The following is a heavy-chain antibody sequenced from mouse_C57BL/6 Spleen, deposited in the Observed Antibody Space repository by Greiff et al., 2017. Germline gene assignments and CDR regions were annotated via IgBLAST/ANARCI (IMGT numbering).Heavy chain of an antibody. CDR1: GFTFSSYT. D-gene: IGHD2-3*01. J-gene: IGHJ2*01. CDR2: ISGGGGNT. CDR3: ARQRMVTPYYFDY. Sequence: EVKLEESGGGLVKPGGSLKLSCAASGFTFSSYTMSLVRQTPEKRLEWVATISGGGGNTYYPDSVKGRFTISRDNAKNTLYLQMSSLRSEDTALYYCARQRMVTPYYFDYWGQGTTLTVTS. V-gene: IGHV5-9*01.